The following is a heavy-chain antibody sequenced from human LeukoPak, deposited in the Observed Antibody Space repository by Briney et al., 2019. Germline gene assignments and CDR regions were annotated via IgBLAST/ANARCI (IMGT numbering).Heavy chain of an antibody. J-gene: IGHJ4*02. V-gene: IGHV3-74*01. CDR3: TRDVFSLGDS. Sequence: GGSLRLSCAASGFTLTIYGMHWVRQSPGKGLVWVSHINHDGSLRNYADSVKGRFTISRDIAKNTLYLQMNSLGADDTAMYYCTRDVFSLGDSWGQGTLVTVSS. D-gene: IGHD2/OR15-2a*01. CDR2: INHDGSLR. CDR1: GFTLTIYG.